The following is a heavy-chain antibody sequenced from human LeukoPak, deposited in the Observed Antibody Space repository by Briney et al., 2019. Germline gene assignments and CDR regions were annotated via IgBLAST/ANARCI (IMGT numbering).Heavy chain of an antibody. Sequence: ASVKVSCKASASTFSTYAIHWVRQAPGQGLEWMGWISTGNGNTRYSKAFQDRVTITRDTSASTVYMELRGLRSEDTAVYYCARDRAEWEYYDSSGYYHWGQGTLVTVSS. V-gene: IGHV1-3*03. CDR1: ASTFSTYA. CDR2: ISTGNGNT. J-gene: IGHJ5*02. CDR3: ARDRAEWEYYDSSGYYH. D-gene: IGHD3-22*01.